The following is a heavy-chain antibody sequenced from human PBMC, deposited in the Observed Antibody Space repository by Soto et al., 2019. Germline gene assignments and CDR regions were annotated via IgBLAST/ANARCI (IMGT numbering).Heavy chain of an antibody. CDR1: GVTFIHVS. CDR3: ARVAY. J-gene: IGHJ4*02. CDR2: ISSGSSDT. V-gene: IGHV3-21*01. Sequence: PVVPLRLSCEASGVTFIHVSMNWVRQVPGKGLGWVASISSGSSDTWYADSVKGRFIISRDNAQNSLFLQMNTLRPEDTARYYCARVAYWGTGTQVTVSS.